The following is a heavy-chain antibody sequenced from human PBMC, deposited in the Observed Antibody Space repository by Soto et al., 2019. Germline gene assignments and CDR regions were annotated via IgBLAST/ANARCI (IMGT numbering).Heavy chain of an antibody. Sequence: SETLSLTCTVSGGSISSSGYYWSWIRQEPEKGLEWIGYIYYSGSTYYNPSLESRVIISVDTSKNQFSLRLSSVTAADTAVYYCARTADGYNYLNYWGQGTLVTVSS. V-gene: IGHV4-31*03. CDR3: ARTADGYNYLNY. J-gene: IGHJ4*02. CDR2: IYYSGST. D-gene: IGHD5-12*01. CDR1: GGSISSSGYY.